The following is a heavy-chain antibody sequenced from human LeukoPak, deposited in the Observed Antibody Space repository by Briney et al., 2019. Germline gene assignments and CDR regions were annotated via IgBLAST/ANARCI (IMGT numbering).Heavy chain of an antibody. D-gene: IGHD3-3*01. V-gene: IGHV1-3*01. CDR3: ARDELRFLEWLPALDY. Sequence: ASVKVSCKASGYTFTSYAMHWVRQAPGQRLEWMGWINAGNGNTKYSQKFQGRVTITRDTSASTAYMELSSLRSEDTAVYYCARDELRFLEWLPALDYWGQGTLVTVSS. J-gene: IGHJ4*02. CDR2: INAGNGNT. CDR1: GYTFTSYA.